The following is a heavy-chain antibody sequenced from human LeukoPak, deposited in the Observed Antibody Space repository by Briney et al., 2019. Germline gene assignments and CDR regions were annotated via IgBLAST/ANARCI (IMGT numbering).Heavy chain of an antibody. J-gene: IGHJ4*02. V-gene: IGHV4-34*01. D-gene: IGHD6-6*01. CDR3: AREYSSSSSFDY. Sequence: SETLSLTCAVYGGSLSGYYWSWIRQPPGKGLEWIGEINHSGSTNYNPSLKSRVTISVDTSKNQFSLKLSSVTAADTAVYYCAREYSSSSSFDYWGQGTLVTVSS. CDR1: GGSLSGYY. CDR2: INHSGST.